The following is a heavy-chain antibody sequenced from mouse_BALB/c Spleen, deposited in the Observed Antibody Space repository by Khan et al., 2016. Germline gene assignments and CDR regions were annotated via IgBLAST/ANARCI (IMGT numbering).Heavy chain of an antibody. CDR2: INPYNAGT. V-gene: IGHV1S136*01. Sequence: MQLEESGPELVKPGASVKMSCKASGYTFTSYIIHWVKQKPGQGLEWIGYINPYNAGTKYSEKFKDKATLTSDRSSSIAYMELSSLTSEDSAVYYCARDYYGYDFDYWGQGTTLTVSS. D-gene: IGHD2-2*01. J-gene: IGHJ2*01. CDR1: GYTFTSYI. CDR3: ARDYYGYDFDY.